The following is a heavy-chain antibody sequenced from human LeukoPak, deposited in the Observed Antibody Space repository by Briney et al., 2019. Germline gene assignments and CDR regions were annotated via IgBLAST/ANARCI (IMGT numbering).Heavy chain of an antibody. CDR2: IYSGGSK. CDR3: ARDYYGSGSYLDAFDI. D-gene: IGHD3-10*01. V-gene: IGHV3-66*01. Sequence: GGSLRLSCAASGFTVSSNYMSWVRQAPGKGLEGVSVIYSGGSKYYADSAKGRLTISRDNYKNTLSLQMISLRARDAAVLYCARDYYGSGSYLDAFDIWGEGTMVTVSS. J-gene: IGHJ3*02. CDR1: GFTVSSNY.